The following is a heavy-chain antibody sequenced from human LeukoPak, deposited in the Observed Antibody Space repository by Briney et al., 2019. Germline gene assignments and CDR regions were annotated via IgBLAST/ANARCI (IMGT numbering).Heavy chain of an antibody. J-gene: IGHJ4*02. D-gene: IGHD4-17*01. Sequence: SETLSLTCAVSGGSISSGGYSWSWIRQPPGKGLEWIGYIYHSGSTYYNPSLKSRVTISVDRSKNQFSLKLSSVTATDTAVYYCARGAPTVTTLSYWGQGTLVTVSS. CDR2: IYHSGST. CDR3: ARGAPTVTTLSY. V-gene: IGHV4-30-2*01. CDR1: GGSISSGGYS.